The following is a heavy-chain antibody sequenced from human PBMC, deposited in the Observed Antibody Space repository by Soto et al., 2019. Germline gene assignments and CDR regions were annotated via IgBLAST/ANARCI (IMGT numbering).Heavy chain of an antibody. Sequence: QVHLQQWGAGLLKPSETLSLTCAVYGGAVNGYYWNWIRQPPGKGLEWIGEINHTGRTHYNPSLNRWVILSVATSKKQSSMLCSAATAAHTAKYYSAPRIAVFGLMIRPFDHWGQGTQVTVSS. V-gene: IGHV4-34*02. CDR1: GGAVNGYY. J-gene: IGHJ5*02. CDR3: APRIAVFGLMIRPFDH. CDR2: INHTGRT. D-gene: IGHD3-3*01.